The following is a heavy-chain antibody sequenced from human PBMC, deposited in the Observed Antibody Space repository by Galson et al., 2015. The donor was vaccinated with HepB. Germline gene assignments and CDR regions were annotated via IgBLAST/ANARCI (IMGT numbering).Heavy chain of an antibody. CDR1: GFTFSSYA. CDR3: AKGRPERPPEHRGYDLPDY. CDR2: IGVNDGSI. V-gene: IGHV3-23*01. D-gene: IGHD5-12*01. J-gene: IGHJ4*02. Sequence: LRLSCAASGFTFSSYAMNWVRQAPGKGLEWVSGIGVNDGSIYYANSAKGRYAISRDNSKNTLYLQVNSLRVEDTAIYYCAKGRPERPPEHRGYDLPDYWGQGTLVTVSS.